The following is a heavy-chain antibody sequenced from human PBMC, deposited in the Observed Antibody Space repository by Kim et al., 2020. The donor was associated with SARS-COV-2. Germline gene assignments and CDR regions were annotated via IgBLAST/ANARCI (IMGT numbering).Heavy chain of an antibody. J-gene: IGHJ4*02. V-gene: IGHV3-30*02. D-gene: IGHD3-10*01. Sequence: DSVKGRFTISRDNSKNTLYLQMNSLRAEDTAVYYCAKDRPIWFGELPDYWGQGNLVTVSS. CDR3: AKDRPIWFGELPDY.